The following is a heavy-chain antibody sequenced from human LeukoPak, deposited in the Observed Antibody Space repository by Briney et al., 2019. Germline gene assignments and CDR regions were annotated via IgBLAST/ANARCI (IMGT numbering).Heavy chain of an antibody. CDR1: GDSISTYY. CDR2: IYYSGSA. CDR3: ARDQGYTYGGGYYFDY. J-gene: IGHJ4*02. V-gene: IGHV4-59*01. Sequence: SETLSLTCTVSGDSISTYYWTWIRQPPGKGLEWIGYIYYSGSANYNPSLKSRVTISLDTSKSQFSLKLSSVTAADTAVYYCARDQGYTYGGGYYFDYWGQGTLVTVSA. D-gene: IGHD5-18*01.